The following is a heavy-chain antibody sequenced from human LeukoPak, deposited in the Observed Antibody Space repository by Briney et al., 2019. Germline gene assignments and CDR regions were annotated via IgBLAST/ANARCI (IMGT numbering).Heavy chain of an antibody. D-gene: IGHD6-13*01. CDR3: AKIGPIAAAGITHHAFDI. V-gene: IGHV3-23*01. CDR1: GGTFSSYA. CDR2: ISGSGGST. Sequence: ASVKVSCKASGGTFSSYAMSWVRQAPGKGLEWVSAISGSGGSTYYADSVKGRFTISRDNSKNTLYLQMNSLRAEDTAVYYCAKIGPIAAAGITHHAFDIWGQGTMVTVSS. J-gene: IGHJ3*02.